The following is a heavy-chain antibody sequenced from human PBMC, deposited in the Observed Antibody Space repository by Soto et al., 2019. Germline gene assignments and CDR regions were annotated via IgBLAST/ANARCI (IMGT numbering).Heavy chain of an antibody. D-gene: IGHD3-22*01. J-gene: IGHJ4*02. CDR1: GYTFITYG. CDR2: ISTYNGNT. Sequence: QVQLVQSGAEVNKPGASVKVSCKASGYTFITYGVSWVRQPPGQGLDWLGWISTYNGNTRYAERLQGRVTMTTDTTTNTAYMELRNLRSDDTAVYYCARGPTDYYDNSANYFLDYWGQGTLVTVSS. V-gene: IGHV1-18*01. CDR3: ARGPTDYYDNSANYFLDY.